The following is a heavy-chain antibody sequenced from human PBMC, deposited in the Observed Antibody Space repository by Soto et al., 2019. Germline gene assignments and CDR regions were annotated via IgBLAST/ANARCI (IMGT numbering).Heavy chain of an antibody. CDR2: IIPIFGTA. CDR1: GGTFSSYA. CDR3: ARDRVVGATNGMDV. Sequence: QVQLVQAGAEVKKPGSSVKVSCKASGGTFSSYAISWVRQAPGQGHEWMGGIIPIFGTANYAQKFQGRVTSTADESTSTAYMELSSLRSEDTAVYYCARDRVVGATNGMDVWGQGTTVTVSS. V-gene: IGHV1-69*01. J-gene: IGHJ6*02. D-gene: IGHD1-26*01.